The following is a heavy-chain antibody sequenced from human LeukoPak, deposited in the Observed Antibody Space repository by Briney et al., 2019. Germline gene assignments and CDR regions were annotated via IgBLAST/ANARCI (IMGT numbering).Heavy chain of an antibody. Sequence: GVSLRLSCAASGFTFSNYDMNWVRQAPGKGLEWVSYISSSSGTIYYADFVKGRFTISRDNAKNSLYLQMNSLRAEDTAVFYCARVYFDSSGYHSFDYWGQGTLVTVSS. CDR1: GFTFSNYD. J-gene: IGHJ4*02. CDR3: ARVYFDSSGYHSFDY. CDR2: ISSSSGTI. D-gene: IGHD3-22*01. V-gene: IGHV3-48*01.